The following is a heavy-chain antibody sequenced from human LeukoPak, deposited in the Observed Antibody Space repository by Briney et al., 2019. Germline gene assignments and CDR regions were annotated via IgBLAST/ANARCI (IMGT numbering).Heavy chain of an antibody. CDR1: GFTFSSYV. J-gene: IGHJ6*02. Sequence: GGSLRLSCAASGFTFSSYVMNWVRQAPGKGLEWVSSISDNGVTRYYADSVKCRFTISRDNSDNTVYLQMNSLRAEDTAIYYCAKAPAPYYYYYGMDVWGQGTAVTVSS. V-gene: IGHV3-23*01. CDR3: AKAPAPYYYYYGMDV. CDR2: ISDNGVTR.